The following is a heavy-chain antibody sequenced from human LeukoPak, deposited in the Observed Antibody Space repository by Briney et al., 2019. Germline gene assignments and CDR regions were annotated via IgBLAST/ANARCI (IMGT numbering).Heavy chain of an antibody. V-gene: IGHV3-30*04. D-gene: IGHD3-10*01. CDR3: ARERNPYYYGSGSYYIPEHLDH. CDR1: GFTFSNYA. Sequence: GGSLRLSCAASGFTFSNYAMHWVRQAPGKGLEWVAVISYDGSNRYYADSVKGRFTISRDNSKNTLYLQMNSLRAEDTAVYYCARERNPYYYGSGSYYIPEHLDHWGQGTLVTVSS. J-gene: IGHJ4*02. CDR2: ISYDGSNR.